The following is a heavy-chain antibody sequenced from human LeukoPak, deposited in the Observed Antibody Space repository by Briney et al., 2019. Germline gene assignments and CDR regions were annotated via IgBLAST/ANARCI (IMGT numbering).Heavy chain of an antibody. J-gene: IGHJ3*02. Sequence: PGGSLRLSCAASGFTFSSYAMHWVRQAPGKGLEWVAVISYDGSNKYYADSVKGRFTISRDNSKNTLYLQMNSLRAEDTAVHYCAREGGLRGGSVKKAVAFDIWGQGTMVTVSS. D-gene: IGHD2-15*01. CDR1: GFTFSSYA. CDR2: ISYDGSNK. V-gene: IGHV3-30-3*01. CDR3: AREGGLRGGSVKKAVAFDI.